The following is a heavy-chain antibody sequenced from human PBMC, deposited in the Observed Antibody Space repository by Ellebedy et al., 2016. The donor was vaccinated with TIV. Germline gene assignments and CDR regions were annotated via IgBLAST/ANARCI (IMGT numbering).Heavy chain of an antibody. D-gene: IGHD2-2*01. V-gene: IGHV1-69*04. CDR2: IIPILGIA. CDR1: GGTFSSYA. CDR3: ARDSGYSSTSCLMDV. Sequence: ASVKVSCKASGGTFSSYAISWVRQAPGQGLEWMGRIIPILGIANYAQKFQGRVTITRDTSASTAYMELSSLRSEDTAVYYCARDSGYSSTSCLMDVWGQGTTVTVSS. J-gene: IGHJ6*02.